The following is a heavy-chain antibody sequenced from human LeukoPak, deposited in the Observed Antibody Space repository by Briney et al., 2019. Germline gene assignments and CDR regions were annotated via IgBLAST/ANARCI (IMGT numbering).Heavy chain of an antibody. V-gene: IGHV1-69*04. CDR3: ARLGSGSYPEGY. Sequence: ASVKVSCKASGGTFSSYAISWVRQAPGQGLEWMGRIIPILGIANYAQKFQGRVTITADKSTSTAYMELSSLRSEDTAVYYCARLGSGSYPEGYWGQGTLVTVSS. J-gene: IGHJ4*02. CDR1: GGTFSSYA. CDR2: IIPILGIA. D-gene: IGHD3-10*01.